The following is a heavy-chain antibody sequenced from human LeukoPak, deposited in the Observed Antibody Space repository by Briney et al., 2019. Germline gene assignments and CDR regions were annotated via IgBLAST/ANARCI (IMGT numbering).Heavy chain of an antibody. CDR2: IDPSDSYT. Sequence: GASLKISCQGSGYSFTSYWISWVRQMPGKGLEWMGRIDPSDSYTNYSPSFQGHVTISADKSISTAYLQWSSLKASDTAMYYCARRMYSSGWSNFDYWGQGTLVTVSS. V-gene: IGHV5-10-1*01. CDR1: GYSFTSYW. D-gene: IGHD6-19*01. CDR3: ARRMYSSGWSNFDY. J-gene: IGHJ4*02.